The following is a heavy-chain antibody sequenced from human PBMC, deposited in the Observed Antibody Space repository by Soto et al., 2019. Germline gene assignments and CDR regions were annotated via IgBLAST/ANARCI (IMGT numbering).Heavy chain of an antibody. V-gene: IGHV2-5*02. CDR2: IYWDDDK. J-gene: IGHJ4*02. Sequence: QITLKESGPTLVKPTQTLTLTGTFTGFSLSTSGVGVGWIRQPPGKALEWLALIYWDDDKRSSPSLKSRLTITQDTSINQVALTLTNMDPVDTATYYCAHRRRGSYFDYWGQGTLVTVSS. D-gene: IGHD3-16*01. CDR3: AHRRRGSYFDY. CDR1: GFSLSTSGVG.